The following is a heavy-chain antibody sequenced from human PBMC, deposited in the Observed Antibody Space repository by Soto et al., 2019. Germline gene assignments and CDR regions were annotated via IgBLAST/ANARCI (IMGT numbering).Heavy chain of an antibody. CDR1: GFTFSGSA. CDR3: TRHYDFWSGPIDDAFDI. Sequence: PGGSLRLSCAASGFTFSGSAMHWVRQASGKGLEWVGRIRSKANSYATAYAASVKGRFTISRDDSKNTAYLQMNSLKTEDTAVYYCTRHYDFWSGPIDDAFDIWGQGTMVTVSS. V-gene: IGHV3-73*01. J-gene: IGHJ3*02. CDR2: IRSKANSYAT. D-gene: IGHD3-3*01.